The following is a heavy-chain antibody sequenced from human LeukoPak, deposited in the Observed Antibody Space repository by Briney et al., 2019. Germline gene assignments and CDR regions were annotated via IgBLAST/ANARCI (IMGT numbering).Heavy chain of an antibody. CDR1: GFTFSSYW. V-gene: IGHV3-74*01. D-gene: IGHD3-22*01. Sequence: GGSLRLSCAASGFTFSSYWMHWVRQAPGKGLVWVSRINSDGSSTSYADSVKGRFTISRDNAKNTLYLQMNSLRAEDTAVYYCARGNYYDSKGDYWGQGTLVTVSS. J-gene: IGHJ4*02. CDR2: INSDGSST. CDR3: ARGNYYDSKGDY.